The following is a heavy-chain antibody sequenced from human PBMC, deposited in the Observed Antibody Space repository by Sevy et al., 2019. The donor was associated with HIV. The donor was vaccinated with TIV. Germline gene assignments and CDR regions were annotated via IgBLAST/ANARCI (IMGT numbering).Heavy chain of an antibody. D-gene: IGHD6-19*01. V-gene: IGHV3-30-3*01. CDR2: ISSAGSNK. J-gene: IGHJ4*02. Sequence: GGSLRLSCAASGLTFSSHAMHWVRQAPGKGLEWVAVISSAGSNKYYADSVKGRFPISGDNPKNTLYLQMNSLRPEDTAVYYCTRDAGYSIAWSPSDYWGQGTLVTVSS. CDR3: TRDAGYSIAWSPSDY. CDR1: GLTFSSHA.